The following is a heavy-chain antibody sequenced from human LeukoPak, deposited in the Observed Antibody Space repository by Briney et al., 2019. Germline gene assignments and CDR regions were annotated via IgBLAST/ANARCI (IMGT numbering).Heavy chain of an antibody. D-gene: IGHD2-2*01. CDR2: INPNSGGT. CDR1: GYTFTGYY. V-gene: IGHV1-2*06. CDR3: ARSLPSWPASMYYFDY. Sequence: ASVKVSCKASGYTFTGYYMHWVRQAPGQGLEWMGRINPNSGGTNYAQKFQGRVTMTRGTSISTAYMELSRLRSDDTAVYYCARSLPSWPASMYYFDYWGQGTLVTVSS. J-gene: IGHJ4*02.